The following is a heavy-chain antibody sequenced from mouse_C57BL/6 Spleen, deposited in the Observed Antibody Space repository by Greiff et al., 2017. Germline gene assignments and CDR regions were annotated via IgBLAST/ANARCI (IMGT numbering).Heavy chain of an antibody. CDR2: INPSNGGT. CDR3: ASWLLRSMDY. Sequence: QVQLQQPGPELVMPGASVKLSCKASGYTFTSYWMHWVKQRPGPGLEWIGNINPSNGGTNYNEKFKSKGTLTVDKSSSTAYMQLSSLTSEDAAFYYCASWLLRSMDYWGQGTSVTVSS. V-gene: IGHV1-53*01. D-gene: IGHD1-1*01. CDR1: GYTFTSYW. J-gene: IGHJ4*01.